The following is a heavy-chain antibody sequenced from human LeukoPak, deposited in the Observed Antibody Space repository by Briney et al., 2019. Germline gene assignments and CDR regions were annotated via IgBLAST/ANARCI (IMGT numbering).Heavy chain of an antibody. CDR1: GYTFTSYA. CDR3: ARDPNSGLWFGELYPFFDY. J-gene: IGHJ4*02. V-gene: IGHV7-4-1*02. D-gene: IGHD3-10*01. Sequence: ASVKVSCKASGYTFTSYAMNLVRQAPGQGLEWMGWINTNTGNPTYAQGFTGRFVFSLDTSVSTAYLQISSLKAEDTAVYYCARDPNSGLWFGELYPFFDYWGQGTLVTVSS. CDR2: INTNTGNP.